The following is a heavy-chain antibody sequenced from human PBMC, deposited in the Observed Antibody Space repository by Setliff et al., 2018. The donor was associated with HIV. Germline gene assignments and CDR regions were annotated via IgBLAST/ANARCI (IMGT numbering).Heavy chain of an antibody. J-gene: IGHJ4*02. Sequence: SETLSLTCSVSGGSLSGYHWTWIRQPPGKGLEWIGSVYHSGTTYYNPSLKSRVTISVDMSNNQFSLKVTSVTAADTAVYYCMRGRSITIFGVAYFDFWGQGTQVTVSS. CDR2: VYHSGTT. CDR3: MRGRSITIFGVAYFDF. D-gene: IGHD3-3*01. V-gene: IGHV4-38-2*02. CDR1: GGSLSGYH.